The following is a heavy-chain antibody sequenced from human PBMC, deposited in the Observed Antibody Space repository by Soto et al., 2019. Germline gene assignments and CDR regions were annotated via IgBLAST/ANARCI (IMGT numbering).Heavy chain of an antibody. CDR1: GDSISRGGYA. D-gene: IGHD4-17*01. CDR3: VRCHYGGHAMDV. J-gene: IGHJ6*02. V-gene: IGHV4-30-2*06. CDR2: IYLTGVT. Sequence: QLQLQESGPGLVNRSQTLSLTCAVSGDSISRGGYAWTWIRQSPGKGLEWIGYIYLTGVTYYNPSLKSRVTISVDRAKSPFSLRLTSVTAAATAVYDCVRCHYGGHAMDVWGQGTMVTVSS.